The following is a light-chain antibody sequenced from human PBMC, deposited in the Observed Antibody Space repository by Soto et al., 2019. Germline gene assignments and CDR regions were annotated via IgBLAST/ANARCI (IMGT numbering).Light chain of an antibody. J-gene: IGKJ5*01. CDR1: QSISSK. Sequence: EIVMTQSPATLSVSPGERATLSCRASQSISSKVGWYQQKPGQAPRLLIYGASTRATVVPPRFSGSGSGTEFTLTISSLQSEDFAVYYCKQYHICSSITFGQGTRLEIK. CDR3: KQYHICSSIT. CDR2: GAS. V-gene: IGKV3-15*01.